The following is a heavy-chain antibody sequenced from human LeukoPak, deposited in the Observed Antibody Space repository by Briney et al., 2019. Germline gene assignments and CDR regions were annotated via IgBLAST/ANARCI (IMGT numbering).Heavy chain of an antibody. CDR3: ARERWTYDSSGYYEY. J-gene: IGHJ4*02. V-gene: IGHV3-64*01. Sequence: PGGSLRLSCAASGFTFSSYAMHWVRQAPGKGLEYVSAISSNGGSTYYANSVKGRFTISRDNSKNTLYLQMGSLRAEDMAVYYCARERWTYDSSGYYEYWGQGTLVTVSS. CDR2: ISSNGGST. CDR1: GFTFSSYA. D-gene: IGHD3-22*01.